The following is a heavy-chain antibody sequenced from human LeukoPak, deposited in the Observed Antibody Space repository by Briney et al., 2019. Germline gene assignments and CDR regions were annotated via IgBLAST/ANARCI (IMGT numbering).Heavy chain of an antibody. V-gene: IGHV3-48*02. J-gene: IGHJ4*02. CDR2: ISGSSSTI. D-gene: IGHD3-22*01. Sequence: PGESLRLSCAASGFIFSSYAMNWVRQAPGKGLEWISYISGSSSTIYNADSVKGRFTISRDNAKNTLYLQMNSLRDEDTAVYYCARVRFYYDSSGYGFFDYWGQGALVTVPS. CDR3: ARVRFYYDSSGYGFFDY. CDR1: GFIFSSYA.